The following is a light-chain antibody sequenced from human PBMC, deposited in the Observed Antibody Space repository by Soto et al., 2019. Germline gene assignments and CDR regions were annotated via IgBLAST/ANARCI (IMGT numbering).Light chain of an antibody. V-gene: IGLV1-40*01. CDR2: DTI. CDR1: GSNIGAGYE. CDR3: QSFDTNLNAVL. J-gene: IGLJ2*01. Sequence: QSVLTQPPSVSGAPGQRVTISCIGSGSNIGAGYEVHWYQQRPGVAPKLLIFDTINRTSRVPGRFSGSKSGASASLAITGLLPEDEADFFCQSFDTNLNAVLFGGGTKLTVL.